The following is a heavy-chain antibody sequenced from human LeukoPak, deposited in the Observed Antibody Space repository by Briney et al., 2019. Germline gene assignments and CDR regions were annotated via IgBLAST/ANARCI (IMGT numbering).Heavy chain of an antibody. Sequence: GGSLRLSCAASGFTFTSSWMSWVRQAPGKGLEWVANIKQDGSEKYYVDSVKGRFTISRDNAKNSLYLQMNRLRAEDTAVYYCARDRRRSSSSDSYRLNYSYYMDVWGKGTTVAVSS. J-gene: IGHJ6*03. D-gene: IGHD6-19*01. CDR3: ARDRRRSSSSDSYRLNYSYYMDV. V-gene: IGHV3-7*01. CDR2: IKQDGSEK. CDR1: GFTFTSSW.